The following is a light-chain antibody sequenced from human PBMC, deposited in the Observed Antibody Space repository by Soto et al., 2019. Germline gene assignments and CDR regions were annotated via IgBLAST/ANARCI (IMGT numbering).Light chain of an antibody. CDR2: DVS. CDR1: SSDVGGYNY. CDR3: SSYTSSSTYV. J-gene: IGLJ1*01. Sequence: VLTQPASVSGSPGQSITISCTETSSDVGGYNYVSWYQQHPGKAPKLMIYDVSNRPSGVSNRFSGSKSGNTASLTISGLQAEDEADYYCSSYTSSSTYVFGTGTKVTVL. V-gene: IGLV2-14*01.